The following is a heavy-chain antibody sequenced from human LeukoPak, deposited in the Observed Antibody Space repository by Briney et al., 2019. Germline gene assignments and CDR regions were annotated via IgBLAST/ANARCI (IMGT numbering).Heavy chain of an antibody. CDR3: ARGNPGDY. D-gene: IGHD7-27*01. CDR1: GGSFSGYY. J-gene: IGHJ4*02. CDR2: INHSGST. V-gene: IGHV4-34*01. Sequence: SETLSLTCAVYGGSFSGYYWSWIRQPPGKGLEWIGEINHSGSTNYNPSLKSRVTISVDTSKNQFSLKLSSVTAADTAVYYCARGNPGDYWGQGTLVTVSS.